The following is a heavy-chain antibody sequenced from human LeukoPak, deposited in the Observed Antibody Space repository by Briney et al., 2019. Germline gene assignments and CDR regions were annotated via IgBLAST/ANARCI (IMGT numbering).Heavy chain of an antibody. CDR2: IIPILGIA. J-gene: IGHJ3*02. Sequence: SVKVSCKASGGTFSSYAISWVRQAPGQGLEWMGRIIPILGIANYAQKFQGRVTITADKSTSTAYMELSSLRSEDTAVYYCARWERGYSGSYSDAFDIWGQGTMVTVSS. V-gene: IGHV1-69*04. CDR1: GGTFSSYA. D-gene: IGHD1-26*01. CDR3: ARWERGYSGSYSDAFDI.